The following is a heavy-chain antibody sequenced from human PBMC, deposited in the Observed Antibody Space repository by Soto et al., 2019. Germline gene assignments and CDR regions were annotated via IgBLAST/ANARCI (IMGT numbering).Heavy chain of an antibody. Sequence: GGSLRLSCAASGFTFSDYYLSWIRQAPGKGLEWISYISNSGRTIYYVDSVKGRFNISRDNAKNSLYLQMNSLRAEDTAVYYCARGREMDTIKVGFGYWGQGTLVTVSS. CDR1: GFTFSDYY. J-gene: IGHJ4*02. V-gene: IGHV3-11*01. D-gene: IGHD5-18*01. CDR2: ISNSGRTI. CDR3: ARGREMDTIKVGFGY.